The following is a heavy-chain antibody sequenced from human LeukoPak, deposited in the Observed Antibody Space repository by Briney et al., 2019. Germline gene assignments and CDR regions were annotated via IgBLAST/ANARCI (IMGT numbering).Heavy chain of an antibody. CDR1: GFTFSTYD. J-gene: IGHJ6*03. CDR3: ARGYCTNGVCYRRDYYYMDV. Sequence: PGGSLRLSCAATGFTFSTYDMNWVRQAPGKGLEWVSSISSSRSYKYYADSVKGRFTISRDNAKNTLYLQMNSLRAEDTAVYYCARGYCTNGVCYRRDYYYMDVWGKGTTVTVSS. V-gene: IGHV3-21*01. CDR2: ISSSRSYK. D-gene: IGHD2-8*01.